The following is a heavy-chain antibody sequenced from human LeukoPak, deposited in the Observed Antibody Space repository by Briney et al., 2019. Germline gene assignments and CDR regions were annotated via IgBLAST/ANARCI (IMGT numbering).Heavy chain of an antibody. V-gene: IGHV3-23*01. Sequence: PGGSLRLTCAASGFTLSRCSMNWVRQAPGQGLHWVSAISGSGGTTYYADSVKGRFNISRDNSKSTLYLVMNSLRAEDTAVYYCARAADGSSYDRMDVWGQGTMVTVSS. J-gene: IGHJ6*02. D-gene: IGHD3-16*01. CDR3: ARAADGSSYDRMDV. CDR1: GFTLSRCS. CDR2: ISGSGGTT.